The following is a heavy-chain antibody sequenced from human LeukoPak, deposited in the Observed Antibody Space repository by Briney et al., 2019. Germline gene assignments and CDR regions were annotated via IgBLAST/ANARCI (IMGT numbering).Heavy chain of an antibody. CDR1: GFTFSSYS. CDR3: ASIVYSGYDSNDY. Sequence: KSGGSLRLSCAASGFTFSSYSMNWVRQAPGKGLEWVSSISSSSSYIYYADSVKGRFTISRDNAKNSLYLQMNSLRAEDTAVYYCASIVYSGYDSNDYWGQGTLVTVSS. CDR2: ISSSSSYI. V-gene: IGHV3-21*01. D-gene: IGHD5-12*01. J-gene: IGHJ4*02.